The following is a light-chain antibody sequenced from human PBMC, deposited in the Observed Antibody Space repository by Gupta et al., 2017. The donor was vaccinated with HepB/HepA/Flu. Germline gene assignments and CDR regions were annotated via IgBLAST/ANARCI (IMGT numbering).Light chain of an antibody. CDR2: KAS. V-gene: IGKV1-5*03. J-gene: IGKJ1*01. CDR3: QQYNDYSWT. CDR1: QSISSW. Sequence: SVGDRVTITCRATQSISSWLAWYQQKPGKAPKVLIYKASNLESGVPSRFSGSGSGTEFTLTISSLQPDDFATYYCQQYNDYSWTFGQGTKVEI.